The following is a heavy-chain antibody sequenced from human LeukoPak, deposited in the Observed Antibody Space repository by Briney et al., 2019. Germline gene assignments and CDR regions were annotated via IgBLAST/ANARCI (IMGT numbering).Heavy chain of an antibody. D-gene: IGHD2/OR15-2a*01. CDR1: GYTFTGYS. CDR3: ARDLRHRLLRRYYFDY. CDR2: INPNSGGT. V-gene: IGHV1-2*02. J-gene: IGHJ4*02. Sequence: AASVKVSCKASGYTFTGYSVHWVRQAPGQGLEWMGWINPNSGGTNYAQKFQGRVTMTRDTSISTAYMELSRLRSDDTAVYYCARDLRHRLLRRYYFDYWGQGTLVTVSS.